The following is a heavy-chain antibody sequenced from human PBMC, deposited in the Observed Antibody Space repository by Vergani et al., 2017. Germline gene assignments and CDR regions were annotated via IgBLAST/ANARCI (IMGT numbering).Heavy chain of an antibody. V-gene: IGHV1-46*01. CDR1: GYTFTSYY. J-gene: IGHJ4*02. CDR3: AREGRSGYDFGY. D-gene: IGHD5-12*01. Sequence: QVQLVQSGAEVKKPGASVKVSCKASGYTFTSYYMHWVRQAPGQGVEWMGIINPSGGSTSDAQKFQGRVTMTRDTSTSTVYMELSSLRSEDTAVYYCAREGRSGYDFGYWGQGTLVTVSS. CDR2: INPSGGST.